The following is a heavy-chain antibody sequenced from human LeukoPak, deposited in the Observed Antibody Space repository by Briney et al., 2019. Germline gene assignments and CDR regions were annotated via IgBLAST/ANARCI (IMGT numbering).Heavy chain of an antibody. CDR2: INHSGST. CDR3: ARDRELIFDY. Sequence: SETLSLTCTVSGGSISSGGYYWSWIRQPPGKGLEWIGEINHSGSTNYNPSLKSRVTMSVDTSKNQFSLKLSSVTPEDTAVYYCARDRELIFDYWGQGTLVTVSS. CDR1: GGSISSGGYY. V-gene: IGHV4-61*08. D-gene: IGHD1-7*01. J-gene: IGHJ4*02.